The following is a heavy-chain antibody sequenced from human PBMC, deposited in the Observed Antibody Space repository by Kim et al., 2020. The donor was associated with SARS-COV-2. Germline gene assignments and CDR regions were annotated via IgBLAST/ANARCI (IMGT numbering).Heavy chain of an antibody. CDR3: AREHGGSLWSASRGYGMDV. D-gene: IGHD5-18*01. CDR1: GGSISSGSYY. Sequence: SETLSLTCTVSGGSISSGSYYWSWIRQPAGKGLEWIGRIYTSGSTNYNPSLKSRVTISVDTSKNQFSLKLSSVTAADTAVYYCAREHGGSLWSASRGYGMDVWGQGTTVTVSS. J-gene: IGHJ6*02. CDR2: IYTSGST. V-gene: IGHV4-61*02.